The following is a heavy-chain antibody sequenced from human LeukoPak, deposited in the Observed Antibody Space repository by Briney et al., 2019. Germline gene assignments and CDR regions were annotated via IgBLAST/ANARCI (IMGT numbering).Heavy chain of an antibody. CDR2: IRYDGSNK. Sequence: AGSLRLSCAASGFTFSNYGIHWVRQTPGKGLEWVAFIRYDGSNKYYGDSVKGRFTISRDNSKNTLYLQMSSLRAEDTAVYYCATPYYYGSGSYWPFHHWGQGTLVTVSS. J-gene: IGHJ4*02. V-gene: IGHV3-30*02. CDR1: GFTFSNYG. CDR3: ATPYYYGSGSYWPFHH. D-gene: IGHD3-10*01.